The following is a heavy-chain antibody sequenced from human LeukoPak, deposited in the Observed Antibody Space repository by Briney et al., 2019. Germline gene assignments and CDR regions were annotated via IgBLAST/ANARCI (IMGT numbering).Heavy chain of an antibody. J-gene: IGHJ4*02. CDR2: ISGSGGST. Sequence: PGGSLRLSCAASGFTFSSYAMSWVRQAPGKGLEWVSAISGSGGSTYYADSLKGRFTISRDNSKNTLYLQMNSLRAEDTAVYYCAKDISQGYTYGFIEQDFWGQGTSVTVSS. CDR3: AKDISQGYTYGFIEQDF. CDR1: GFTFSSYA. D-gene: IGHD5-18*01. V-gene: IGHV3-23*01.